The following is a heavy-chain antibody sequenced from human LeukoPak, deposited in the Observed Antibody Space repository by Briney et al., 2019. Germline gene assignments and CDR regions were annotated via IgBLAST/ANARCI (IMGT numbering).Heavy chain of an antibody. Sequence: GGSLRLSCAASGFTFSSYEMNWVRQAPGKGLEWVSYISSSGSTIYYADSVKGRFTISRDNAKNTLYLQMNSLRAEDTAVYYCARAGWGDSSGWCIDYWGQGTLVTVSS. CDR1: GFTFSSYE. D-gene: IGHD6-19*01. V-gene: IGHV3-48*03. J-gene: IGHJ4*02. CDR3: ARAGWGDSSGWCIDY. CDR2: ISSSGSTI.